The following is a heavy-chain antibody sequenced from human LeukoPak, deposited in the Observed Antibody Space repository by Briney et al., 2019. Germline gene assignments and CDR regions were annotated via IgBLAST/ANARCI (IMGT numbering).Heavy chain of an antibody. D-gene: IGHD2-15*01. CDR2: IYTSGST. J-gene: IGHJ4*02. CDR3: ARGFDGGVAPARLDY. CDR1: GGSISSGSYY. Sequence: SQTLSLTCTVSGGSISSGSYYWRWIRQPAGTGLEWIGRIYTSGSTNYSPSLKSRVTISVDTSKNQFSLKLSSVTAADTAVYYCARGFDGGVAPARLDYWGQGTLVTVSS. V-gene: IGHV4-61*02.